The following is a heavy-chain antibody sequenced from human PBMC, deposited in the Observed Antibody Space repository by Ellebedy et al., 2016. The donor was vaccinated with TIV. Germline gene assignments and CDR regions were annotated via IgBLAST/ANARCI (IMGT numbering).Heavy chain of an antibody. CDR1: GYSISSGYY. Sequence: GSLRLXXTVSGYSISSGYYWGWIRQPPGKGLEWIGSIYHSGSTYYNPSLKSRVTISVDTSKNQFSLKLSSVTAADTAVYYCARVFSGGGSPKGLWYFDLWGRGTLVTVSS. CDR2: IYHSGST. V-gene: IGHV4-38-2*02. CDR3: ARVFSGGGSPKGLWYFDL. D-gene: IGHD2-15*01. J-gene: IGHJ2*01.